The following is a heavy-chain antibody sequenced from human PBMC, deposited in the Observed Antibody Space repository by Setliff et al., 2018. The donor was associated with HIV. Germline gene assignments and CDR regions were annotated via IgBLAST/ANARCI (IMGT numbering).Heavy chain of an antibody. Sequence: PSETLSLTCTASGASIGNYFWTWLRQPPGQGLEWIGYIYTSGDVNYNPSLKSRVTISMDMSKKQFSLQLASVTAADTAVYYCARDYYESSGYYGWRFDPWGQGTLVTVSS. D-gene: IGHD3-22*01. CDR2: IYTSGDV. CDR1: GASIGNYF. CDR3: ARDYYESSGYYGWRFDP. V-gene: IGHV4-4*09. J-gene: IGHJ5*02.